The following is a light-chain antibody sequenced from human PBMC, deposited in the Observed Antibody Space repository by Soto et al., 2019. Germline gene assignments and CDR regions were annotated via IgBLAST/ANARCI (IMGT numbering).Light chain of an antibody. J-gene: IGLJ2*01. CDR3: CSDAGMDTLV. CDR2: DVS. V-gene: IGLV2-11*01. Sequence: QSALTQPRSVSGSPGQSVTISCTGTSSDVGGYNYVSWYQQHPGKAPKVLIDDVSKRPSGVPDRVSGSKSGNTASLTISGLHAEDEDDYYCCSDAGMDTLVFGGGTQLTVL. CDR1: SSDVGGYNY.